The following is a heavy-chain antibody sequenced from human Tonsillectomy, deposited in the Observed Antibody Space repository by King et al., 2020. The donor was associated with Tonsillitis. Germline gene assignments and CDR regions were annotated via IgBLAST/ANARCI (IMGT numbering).Heavy chain of an antibody. CDR2: IKSKTDGGTT. V-gene: IGHV3-15*01. CDR3: TTVQEYRGGCSCYSFYYYYGMDV. CDR1: GFTFSNAW. D-gene: IGHD2-15*01. Sequence: VQLVESGGGLVKPGGSLRLSCAASGFTFSNAWMSWVRQAPGKGLEWVGRIKSKTDGGTTDYAAPVKGRFTISRDDSKNTLYLKMNSLKTEDTAVYYCTTVQEYRGGCSCYSFYYYYGMDVWGQGTTVTVSS. J-gene: IGHJ6*02.